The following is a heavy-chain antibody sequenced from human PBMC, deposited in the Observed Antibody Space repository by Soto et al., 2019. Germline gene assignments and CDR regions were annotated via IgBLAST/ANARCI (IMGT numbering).Heavy chain of an antibody. CDR2: IIPIFGTA. CDR3: AVGDAMIVVVTDGMDV. Sequence: ASVKVSCKASGGTFSSYAISWVRQAPGQGLEWMGGIIPIFGTATYAQKFQGRVTITADESTSTAYMELSSLRSEDTAVYYCAVGDAMIVVVTDGMDVWGQGTTVTVSS. CDR1: GGTFSSYA. D-gene: IGHD3-22*01. J-gene: IGHJ6*02. V-gene: IGHV1-69*13.